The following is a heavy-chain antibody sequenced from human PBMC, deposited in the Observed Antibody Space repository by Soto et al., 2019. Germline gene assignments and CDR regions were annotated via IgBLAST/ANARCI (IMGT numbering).Heavy chain of an antibody. D-gene: IGHD6-19*01. CDR1: GGSIARYY. J-gene: IGHJ4*02. CDR2: IYYSGST. Sequence: SETLSLTCTVSGGSIARYYWSWIRQPPGKGLEWIGYIYYSGSTNYNPSLKSRVTISVDTSKNQFSLKLNSVTAADTAVYYCARDSYSSGFNYFDYWGQGTLVTVAS. V-gene: IGHV4-59*01. CDR3: ARDSYSSGFNYFDY.